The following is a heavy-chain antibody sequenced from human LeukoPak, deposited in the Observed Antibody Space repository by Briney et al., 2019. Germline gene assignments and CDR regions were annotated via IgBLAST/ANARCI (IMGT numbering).Heavy chain of an antibody. Sequence: SETLSLTCTVSGGSISSSSYYWGWIRQPPGKGLEWIGSIYYSGSTYYNPSLKSRVTISVDTSKNQFSLKLSSVIAADTAVYYCAGESASSWVTGGNFDYWGQGTLVTVSS. CDR2: IYYSGST. CDR3: AGESASSWVTGGNFDY. J-gene: IGHJ4*02. CDR1: GGSISSSSYY. V-gene: IGHV4-39*02. D-gene: IGHD6-13*01.